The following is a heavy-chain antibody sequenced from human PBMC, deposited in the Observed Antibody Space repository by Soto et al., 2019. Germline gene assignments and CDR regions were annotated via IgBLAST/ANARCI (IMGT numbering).Heavy chain of an antibody. CDR2: MNPNSGNT. V-gene: IGHV1-8*01. D-gene: IGHD6-13*01. CDR3: ARGAAAGTFLSHYYGMDV. Sequence: ASVKVSCKASGYTFTSYDINWVRQATGQGLEWMGWMNPNSGNTGYAQKFQGRVTMTRNTSISTAYMELSSLRSEDTAVYYCARGAAAGTFLSHYYGMDVWGQGTTVTVSS. J-gene: IGHJ6*02. CDR1: GYTFTSYD.